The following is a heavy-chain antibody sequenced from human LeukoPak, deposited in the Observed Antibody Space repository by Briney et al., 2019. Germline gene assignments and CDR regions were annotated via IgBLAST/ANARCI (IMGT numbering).Heavy chain of an antibody. J-gene: IGHJ4*02. CDR1: GFTFRNYG. CDR2: IQSDESNK. Sequence: PGGSLRLPCSASGFTFRNYGMHWVRQAPGKGLEWVSFIQSDESNKYYSDSVKGRFTISRDNSKNMLYLQMSSLRPEDSAVYYCAKELASGWFFDYWGQGTLVTVSS. D-gene: IGHD6-19*01. CDR3: AKELASGWFFDY. V-gene: IGHV3-30*02.